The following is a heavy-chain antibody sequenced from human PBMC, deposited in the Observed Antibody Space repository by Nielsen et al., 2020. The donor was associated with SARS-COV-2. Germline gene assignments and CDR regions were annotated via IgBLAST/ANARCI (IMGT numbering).Heavy chain of an antibody. J-gene: IGHJ4*02. D-gene: IGHD6-13*01. CDR3: ASLVH. Sequence: SLKISCAASGFTFDDYAIHWVRQAPGKGLEWVSGISWNSGRLGYADSAKGRFTISRDNAKNSLYLQMDSLRVEDTALYFCASLVHWGQGTLVTVSS. CDR1: GFTFDDYA. CDR2: ISWNSGRL. V-gene: IGHV3-9*01.